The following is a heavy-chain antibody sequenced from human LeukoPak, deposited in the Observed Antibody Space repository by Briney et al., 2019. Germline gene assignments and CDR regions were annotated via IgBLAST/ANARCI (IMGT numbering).Heavy chain of an antibody. Sequence: GGSLRLSCAASGFTFSSYSMNWVRQAPGKGLEWVSVIYSGGSTYYADSVKGRFTISRDNSKNTLYLQMNSLRAEDTAVYYCARGTIAVAGRGSYDYWGQGTLVTVSS. CDR1: GFTFSSYS. CDR3: ARGTIAVAGRGSYDY. J-gene: IGHJ4*02. V-gene: IGHV3-53*01. D-gene: IGHD6-19*01. CDR2: IYSGGST.